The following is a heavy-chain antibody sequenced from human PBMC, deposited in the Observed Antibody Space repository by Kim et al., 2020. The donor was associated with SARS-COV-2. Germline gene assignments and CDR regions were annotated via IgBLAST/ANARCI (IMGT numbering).Heavy chain of an antibody. Sequence: GGSLRLSCAASEITFSTYWMSWVRQAPGKGLEWVTTIRQDGNEKHYVDSVKGRFTISRDNAKNSLYLQMNNLRAEDTAVYYCTRGPGVPAAPYYFDYWGQGTLVTVSS. CDR3: TRGPGVPAAPYYFDY. D-gene: IGHD6-13*01. CDR2: IRQDGNEK. CDR1: EITFSTYW. J-gene: IGHJ4*02. V-gene: IGHV3-7*03.